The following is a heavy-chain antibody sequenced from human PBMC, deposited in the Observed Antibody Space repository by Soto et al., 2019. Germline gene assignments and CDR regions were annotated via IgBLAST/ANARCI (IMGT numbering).Heavy chain of an antibody. Sequence: WGSLRLSCAASGCRFSGLDIHWVRQASGEGLEWAGRIKTKVENYATALAASVRGRFSLSRDDSRNTAYLEMNSLKTEDTAVYYCTRRDCSGGDCYSDFDYWGQGALVTVSS. CDR3: TRRDCSGGDCYSDFDY. V-gene: IGHV3-73*01. D-gene: IGHD2-21*02. CDR1: GCRFSGLD. J-gene: IGHJ4*02. CDR2: IKTKVENYAT.